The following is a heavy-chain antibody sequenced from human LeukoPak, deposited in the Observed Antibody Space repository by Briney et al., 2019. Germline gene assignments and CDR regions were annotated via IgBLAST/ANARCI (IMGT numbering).Heavy chain of an antibody. CDR1: GYTFTSYD. D-gene: IGHD5-18*01. J-gene: IGHJ6*02. CDR2: MNPNSGNT. Sequence: ASVKVSCKASGYTFTSYDISWVRQATGQGLEWMGWMNPNSGNTGYAQKFQGRVTMTRNTSISTAYMELSSLRSEDTAVYYCARASLDVDTAMVYYYYGMDVWGQGTTVTVSS. CDR3: ARASLDVDTAMVYYYYGMDV. V-gene: IGHV1-8*01.